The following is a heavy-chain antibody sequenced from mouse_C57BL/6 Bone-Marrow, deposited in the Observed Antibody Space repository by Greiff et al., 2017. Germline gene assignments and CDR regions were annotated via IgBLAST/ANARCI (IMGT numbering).Heavy chain of an antibody. V-gene: IGHV5-12*01. Sequence: DVMLVESGGGLVQPGGSLKLSCAASGFTFSDYYMYWVRQTPEKRLEWVAYISNGGGSTYYPDTVKGRFTISRDNAKNTLYLQMSRLKSEDTAMYYCARTDYGSSPYYAMDYWGQGTSVTVSS. D-gene: IGHD1-1*01. CDR2: ISNGGGST. J-gene: IGHJ4*01. CDR1: GFTFSDYY. CDR3: ARTDYGSSPYYAMDY.